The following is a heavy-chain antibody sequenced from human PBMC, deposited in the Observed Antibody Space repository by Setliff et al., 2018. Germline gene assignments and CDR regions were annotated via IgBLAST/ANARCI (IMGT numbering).Heavy chain of an antibody. CDR2: IKGDGSEK. J-gene: IGHJ3*02. V-gene: IGHV3-7*03. CDR3: ARDRISRYYDSGAHAFDM. CDR1: AFTFKNYW. D-gene: IGHD3-22*01. Sequence: GGSLRLSCAASAFTFKNYWMSWVRQAPGKGLEWVANIKGDGSEKFYLDSVKGRFTISRDNAKNSLYLQMNSLRAEDTAVYYCARDRISRYYDSGAHAFDMWGQGTMVTVSS.